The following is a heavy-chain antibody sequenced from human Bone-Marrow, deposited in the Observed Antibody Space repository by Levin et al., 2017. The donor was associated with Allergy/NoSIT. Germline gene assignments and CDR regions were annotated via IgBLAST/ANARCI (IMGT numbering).Heavy chain of an antibody. J-gene: IGHJ4*02. CDR2: IIPIFGTA. Sequence: GASVKVSCKASGGTFSSYAISWVRQAPGQGLEWMGGIIPIFGTANYAQKFQGRVTITADKSTSTAYMELSSLRSEDTAVYYCARAFYGDYNYFDYWGQGTLVTVSS. CDR1: GGTFSSYA. CDR3: ARAFYGDYNYFDY. V-gene: IGHV1-69*06. D-gene: IGHD4-17*01.